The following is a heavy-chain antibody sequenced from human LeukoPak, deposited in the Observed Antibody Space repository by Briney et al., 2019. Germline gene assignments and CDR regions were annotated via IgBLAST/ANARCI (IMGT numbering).Heavy chain of an antibody. D-gene: IGHD3-3*01. V-gene: IGHV1-8*01. CDR2: MNPNNGNT. Sequence: ASVKVSCKASGYTFTSYDINWVRQATGQGLEWMGWMNPNNGNTAYAQKFQGRVTMTRNTSISTAYMELSSLRSEDTAVYYCARSDDFWSGYYGYWGQGTLVTVSS. CDR1: GYTFTSYD. J-gene: IGHJ4*02. CDR3: ARSDDFWSGYYGY.